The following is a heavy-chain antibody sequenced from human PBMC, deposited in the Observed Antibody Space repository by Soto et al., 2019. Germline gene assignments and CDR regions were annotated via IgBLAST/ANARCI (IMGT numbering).Heavy chain of an antibody. Sequence: SETLSLTCTVSGASISGFYWSWIRKSAGKGLEWIGRIHATGTTDYNPTLKSRVMMSVDTSKKQFPLKLRSVTAADTAVYYCVRDGTKTLRDWFDPWGQGISVTVSS. J-gene: IGHJ5*02. V-gene: IGHV4-4*07. D-gene: IGHD1-1*01. CDR3: VRDGTKTLRDWFDP. CDR1: GASISGFY. CDR2: IHATGTT.